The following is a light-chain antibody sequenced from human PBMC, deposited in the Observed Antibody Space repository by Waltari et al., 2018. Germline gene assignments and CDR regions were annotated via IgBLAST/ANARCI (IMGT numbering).Light chain of an antibody. Sequence: EIVLTQSPATLSLSPGERATLSCRASESVSSSLAWYQQKPGQAPRLLIYGASSRATGIPDRFSGSGSGTDFTLTIRRLEPEDFAVYYCQQYSNWPMYSFGQGTKVEIK. CDR1: ESVSSS. V-gene: IGKV3-15*01. CDR3: QQYSNWPMYS. CDR2: GAS. J-gene: IGKJ2*03.